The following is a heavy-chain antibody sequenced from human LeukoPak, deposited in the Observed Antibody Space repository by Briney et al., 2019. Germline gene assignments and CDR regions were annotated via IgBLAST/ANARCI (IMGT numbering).Heavy chain of an antibody. D-gene: IGHD1-26*01. CDR1: GYTFTVYY. Sequence: ASVKVSCKASGYTFTVYYMHWVRQAPGQGLEWMGWINPYSGGTNYAQKFQGRVTMTWDTSITTAYMELSRLRSDDTAVYYCARDAQPSGTFAGPGYWGQGTQVTVSS. CDR2: INPYSGGT. J-gene: IGHJ4*02. V-gene: IGHV1-2*02. CDR3: ARDAQPSGTFAGPGY.